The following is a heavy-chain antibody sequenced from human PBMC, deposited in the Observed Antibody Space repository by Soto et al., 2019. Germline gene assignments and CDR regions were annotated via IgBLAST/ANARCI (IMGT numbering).Heavy chain of an antibody. D-gene: IGHD3-10*01. Sequence: QVQLVQSGAEVLKPGSSMKVSCKASGGTFSSYAISRARPAPGQGPAWMGGIIPIFGTANYAQKFQGRVTITADKSTSTAYMELSSLRSEDTAVYYCARSEVRGVIGWLDPWGQGTLVTVSS. CDR2: IIPIFGTA. CDR1: GGTFSSYA. V-gene: IGHV1-69*06. J-gene: IGHJ5*02. CDR3: ARSEVRGVIGWLDP.